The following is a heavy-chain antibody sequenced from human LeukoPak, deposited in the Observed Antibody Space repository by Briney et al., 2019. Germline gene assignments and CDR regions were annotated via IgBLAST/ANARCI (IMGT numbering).Heavy chain of an antibody. J-gene: IGHJ3*02. CDR3: ARGWPDGDYILSCSFDI. V-gene: IGHV4-30-2*01. D-gene: IGHD4-17*01. Sequence: SETLSLTCAVSGGSVSSAGYSWTWIRQLPGKGLEWIGYTYRGGSTYYNPSLNGRVTVSVDGSKNHFSLNLSSVTAADTAVYYCARGWPDGDYILSCSFDIWGPGTMVTVTS. CDR2: TYRGGST. CDR1: GGSVSSAGYS.